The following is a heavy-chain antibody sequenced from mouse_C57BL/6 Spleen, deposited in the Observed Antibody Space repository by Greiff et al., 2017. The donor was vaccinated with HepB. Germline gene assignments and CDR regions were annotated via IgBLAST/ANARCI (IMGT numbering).Heavy chain of an antibody. J-gene: IGHJ2*01. V-gene: IGHV2-2*01. CDR1: GFSFTSYG. Sequence: QVQLQQSGPGLVQPSQSLSITCTVSGFSFTSYGVHWVRQSPGKGLEWLGVIWSGGSTDYNAAFISRLSISKDNSKSQVFFKMNSLQADDTAIYYCARMDYYGLDYWGQGTTLTVSS. CDR2: IWSGGST. CDR3: ARMDYYGLDY. D-gene: IGHD2-1*01.